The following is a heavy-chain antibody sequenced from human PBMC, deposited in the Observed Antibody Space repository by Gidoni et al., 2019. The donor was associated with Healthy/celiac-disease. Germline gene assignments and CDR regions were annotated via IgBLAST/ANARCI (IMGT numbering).Heavy chain of an antibody. CDR2: ISYDGSNK. Sequence: QVQLVESGGGVVQPGRSLRLSCAASGFTFSSYGMHWVRQAPGKGLEWVAVISYDGSNKYYADSVKGRFTISRDNSKNTLYLQMNSLRAEDTAVYYCAKGDGPYYYGMDVWGQGTTVTVSS. V-gene: IGHV3-30*18. CDR3: AKGDGPYYYGMDV. J-gene: IGHJ6*02. CDR1: GFTFSSYG.